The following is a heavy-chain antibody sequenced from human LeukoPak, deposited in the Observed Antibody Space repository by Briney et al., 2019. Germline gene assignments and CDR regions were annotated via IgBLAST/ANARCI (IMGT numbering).Heavy chain of an antibody. Sequence: SETLSLTCTVSGGSISSSSYYWGWIRQPPGKGLEWIGSIYYSGSTYYNPSLKSRVTISVDTSKNQFSLKLSSVTAADTAVYYCAREIGWTAAATRFDYWGQGTLVTVSS. CDR1: GGSISSSSYY. J-gene: IGHJ4*02. CDR3: AREIGWTAAATRFDY. V-gene: IGHV4-39*07. D-gene: IGHD6-13*01. CDR2: IYYSGST.